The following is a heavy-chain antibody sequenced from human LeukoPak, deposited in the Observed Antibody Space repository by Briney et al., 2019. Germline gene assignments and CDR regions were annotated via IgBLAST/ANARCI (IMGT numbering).Heavy chain of an antibody. CDR3: ARDRSGSYYYYYMDV. CDR1: GGSISSYY. Sequence: SETPSLTCTVSGGSISSYYWSWLRQPPGKGLEWIGYIYYSGSTNYNPSLKSRVTISVDTSKNQFSLKLSSVTAADTAVYYCARDRSGSYYYYYMDVWGKGTAVTVSS. V-gene: IGHV4-59*01. J-gene: IGHJ6*03. D-gene: IGHD1-26*01. CDR2: IYYSGST.